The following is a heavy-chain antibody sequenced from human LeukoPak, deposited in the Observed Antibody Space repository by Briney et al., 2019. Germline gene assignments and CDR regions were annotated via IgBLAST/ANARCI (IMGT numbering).Heavy chain of an antibody. Sequence: GRSLRLSCAASGFTFSSYGMHWVRLAPGKGLERVAVISYDGSNKYYADSVKGRFTISRDNSKNTLYLQMNSLRAEDTAVYYCAKAPTYYYDSSGYFDYWGQGTLVTVSS. CDR3: AKAPTYYYDSSGYFDY. D-gene: IGHD3-22*01. V-gene: IGHV3-30*18. J-gene: IGHJ4*02. CDR1: GFTFSSYG. CDR2: ISYDGSNK.